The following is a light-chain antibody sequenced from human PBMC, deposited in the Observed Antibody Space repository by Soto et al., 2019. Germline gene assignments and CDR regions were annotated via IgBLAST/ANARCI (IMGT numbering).Light chain of an antibody. CDR3: QQGGSFPIT. V-gene: IGKV1-12*01. CDR1: QDIGSW. CDR2: GAS. Sequence: DLQMTQSPSSVSASVGDRVTITCRASQDIGSWLAWYQQKPGKAPDLLIHGASSLQSGVPSRFYGSGSGTDFTLTISSLQPEDFATYYCQQGGSFPITFGQGTRLEIK. J-gene: IGKJ5*01.